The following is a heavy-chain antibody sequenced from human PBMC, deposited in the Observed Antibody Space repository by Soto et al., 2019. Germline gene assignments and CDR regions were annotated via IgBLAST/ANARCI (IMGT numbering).Heavy chain of an antibody. D-gene: IGHD3-9*01. J-gene: IGHJ6*03. Sequence: VQLVQSGAEVKKPGASVKVSCKASGYTFSRYDINWVRQATGQGLEWMGWMNPNSGNTGYAQKFQGRVTMTRNTSITTAYMELSSLRSDDTAVYFCARGKREHDILTDSYYYYMDVWGKGTTVTVSS. CDR2: MNPNSGNT. V-gene: IGHV1-8*01. CDR3: ARGKREHDILTDSYYYYMDV. CDR1: GYTFSRYD.